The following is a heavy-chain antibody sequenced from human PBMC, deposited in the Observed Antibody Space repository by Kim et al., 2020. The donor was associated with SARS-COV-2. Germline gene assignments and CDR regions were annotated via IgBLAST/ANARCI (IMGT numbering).Heavy chain of an antibody. D-gene: IGHD3-10*01. J-gene: IGHJ6*02. CDR1: GFTFSNAW. CDR2: IKSKTDGGTT. V-gene: IGHV3-15*01. Sequence: GGSLRLSCAASGFTFSNAWMSWVRRAPGKGLEWVGRIKSKTDGGTTDYAAPVKGRFTISRDDSKNTLYLQMNSLKTEDTAVYYCTTAQLLLWFGELYPYGMDVWGQGTTVTVSS. CDR3: TTAQLLLWFGELYPYGMDV.